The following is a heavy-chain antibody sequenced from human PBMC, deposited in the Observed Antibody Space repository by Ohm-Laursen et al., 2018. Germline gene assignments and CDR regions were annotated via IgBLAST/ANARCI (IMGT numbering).Heavy chain of an antibody. Sequence: GSLRLSCTASGFTFSDYYMSWIRQAPGKGLEWVSYISSSGSTIYYADSVKGRFTISRDNSKNTLYLQMNSLRAEDTAVYYCAKDIGYNWNYAYYYYGMDVWGQGTTVTVPS. D-gene: IGHD1-7*01. J-gene: IGHJ6*02. CDR1: GFTFSDYY. CDR3: AKDIGYNWNYAYYYYGMDV. CDR2: ISSSGSTI. V-gene: IGHV3-11*04.